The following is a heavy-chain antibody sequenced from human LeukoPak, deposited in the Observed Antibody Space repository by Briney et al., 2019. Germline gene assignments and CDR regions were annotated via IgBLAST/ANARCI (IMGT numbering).Heavy chain of an antibody. J-gene: IGHJ4*02. D-gene: IGHD5-24*01. CDR1: GYTFTSYG. CDR3: ARVPGRWLQYYFDY. V-gene: IGHV1-18*01. CDR2: ISAYNGNT. Sequence: GASVKVSCKASGYTFTSYGISWVRQAPGQGLEWMGWISAYNGNTNYAQKFQGRVTITADESTSTAYMELSSLRSEDTAVYYCARVPGRWLQYYFDYWGQGTLVTVSS.